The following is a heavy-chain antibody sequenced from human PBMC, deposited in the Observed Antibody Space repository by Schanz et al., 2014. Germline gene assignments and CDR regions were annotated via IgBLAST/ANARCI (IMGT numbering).Heavy chain of an antibody. CDR1: GYPFTNYY. J-gene: IGHJ3*02. Sequence: QVHLEQSGPEVKKPGASVKLSCRASGYPFTNYYIHWVRQAPGQGLEWMGRIIPILGITNVAQTFQDRVTITADKSTSTAYMELSSLRSEDTAVYYCARGLGDERWLDLNEAFDIWGQGTRXTVSS. CDR2: IIPILGIT. V-gene: IGHV1-69*09. D-gene: IGHD6-19*01. CDR3: ARGLGDERWLDLNEAFDI.